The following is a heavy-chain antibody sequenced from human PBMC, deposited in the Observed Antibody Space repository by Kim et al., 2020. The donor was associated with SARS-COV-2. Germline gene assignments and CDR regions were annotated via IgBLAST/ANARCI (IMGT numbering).Heavy chain of an antibody. J-gene: IGHJ4*02. V-gene: IGHV4-39*07. Sequence: TYYTPSLKSRVTISVDTSKNQFSLKLSSVTAADTAVYYCARVWPSYAWGYWGQGTLVTVSS. CDR2: T. D-gene: IGHD2-2*01. CDR3: ARVWPSYAWGY.